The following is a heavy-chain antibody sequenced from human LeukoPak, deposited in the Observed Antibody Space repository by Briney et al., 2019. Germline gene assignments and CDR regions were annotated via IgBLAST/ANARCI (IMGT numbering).Heavy chain of an antibody. CDR1: GFTFGDYG. CDR2: IKSKTDGGTT. CDR3: TTTQYYYDSSGYAEN. Sequence: GGSLRLSCATSGFTFGDYGLSWVRQAPGKGLEWVGRIKSKTDGGTTDYAAPVKGRFTISRDDSKNTLYLQMNSLKTEDTAVYYCTTTQYYYDSSGYAENWGQGTLVTVSS. J-gene: IGHJ4*02. V-gene: IGHV3-15*01. D-gene: IGHD3-22*01.